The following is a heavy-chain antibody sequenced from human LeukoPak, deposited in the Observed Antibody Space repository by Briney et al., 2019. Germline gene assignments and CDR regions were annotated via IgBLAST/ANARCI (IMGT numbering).Heavy chain of an antibody. CDR3: TRGRGRDYSNLY. J-gene: IGHJ4*02. CDR1: GFTFSTYN. CDR2: IGDTGSPL. Sequence: GGSLRLSCVASGFTFSTYNMKWVRQAPVKGLEWISFIGDTGSPLYYAASVRGRFTISRDNAKNSLYLQMNSLRDEDTAIYYCTRGRGRDYSNLYWGQGTLVTVSS. V-gene: IGHV3-48*02. D-gene: IGHD4-11*01.